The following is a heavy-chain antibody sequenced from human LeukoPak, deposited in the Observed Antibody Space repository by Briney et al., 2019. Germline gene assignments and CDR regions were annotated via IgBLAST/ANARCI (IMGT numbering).Heavy chain of an antibody. D-gene: IGHD6-19*01. Sequence: GGSLRLSCAASGFTFNSYWMTWVRQAPGKGLEWVADIKQDGRDKYYAGSVKGRFTVSRDNAKNSLYLQMNSLRAEDTAVYFCARYNSAWKTDDYWGRGTLVTVSS. V-gene: IGHV3-7*03. J-gene: IGHJ4*02. CDR1: GFTFNSYW. CDR2: IKQDGRDK. CDR3: ARYNSAWKTDDY.